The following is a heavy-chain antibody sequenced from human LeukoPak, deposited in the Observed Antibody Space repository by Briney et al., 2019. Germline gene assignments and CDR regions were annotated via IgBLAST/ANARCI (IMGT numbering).Heavy chain of an antibody. J-gene: IGHJ6*03. Sequence: PSETLSLTCTVSGYSISSGYYWGWIRQPPGKGLEWIGSIYHSGSTYYNPSLKSRVTISVDTSKNQFSLKLSSVTAADTAVYYCARVRGPREGPYYYYYMDVWGKGTTVTVSS. CDR3: ARVRGPREGPYYYYYMDV. CDR2: IYHSGST. D-gene: IGHD1-26*01. V-gene: IGHV4-38-2*02. CDR1: GYSISSGYY.